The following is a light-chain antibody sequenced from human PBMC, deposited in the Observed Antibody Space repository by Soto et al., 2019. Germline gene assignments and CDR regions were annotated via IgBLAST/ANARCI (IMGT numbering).Light chain of an antibody. CDR3: QQSYGTPIT. Sequence: DFQMTQYPSSLSAYVGDRVTITCRSSQSISRYLNWYQQKPGKAPNLLIYVASSLQSEVPSRFSGSGSGTDFTLTITSLQPEDFATYYCQQSYGTPITFGQGTRMEIK. V-gene: IGKV1-39*01. CDR1: QSISRY. J-gene: IGKJ5*01. CDR2: VAS.